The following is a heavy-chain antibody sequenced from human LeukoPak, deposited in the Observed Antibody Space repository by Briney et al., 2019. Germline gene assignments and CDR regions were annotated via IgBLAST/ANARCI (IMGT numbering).Heavy chain of an antibody. J-gene: IGHJ4*02. CDR3: ATDRRSSLEN. D-gene: IGHD1-26*01. Sequence: GGSLRLSCAASGFTFETYWMTWVRQAPGKGLEWVANIRQDGREKFYADSVKGRFTISRDNTKNTLFLQMNSLRTEDTALYFRATDRRSSLENWGQGTLLTVSP. CDR1: GFTFETYW. V-gene: IGHV3-7*01. CDR2: IRQDGREK.